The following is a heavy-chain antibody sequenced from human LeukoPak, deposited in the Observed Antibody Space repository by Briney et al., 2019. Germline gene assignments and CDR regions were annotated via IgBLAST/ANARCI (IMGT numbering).Heavy chain of an antibody. CDR2: IKQDGSEK. CDR3: ARGPYCSSTSCYKEDAFDI. Sequence: GGSLRLSCAASGFTFSSYWMSWVRQAPGKGLEWVANIKQDGSEKYYVDSVKGRFTISRDNARNSLYLQMNSLRAEGTAVYYCARGPYCSSTSCYKEDAFDIWGQGTMVTVSS. J-gene: IGHJ3*02. D-gene: IGHD2-2*02. CDR1: GFTFSSYW. V-gene: IGHV3-7*01.